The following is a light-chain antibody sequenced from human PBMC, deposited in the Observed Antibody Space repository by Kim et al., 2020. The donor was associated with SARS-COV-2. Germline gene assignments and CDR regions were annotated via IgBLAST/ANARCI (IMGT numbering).Light chain of an antibody. Sequence: EIVLTQSPGTLSLSPGERATLSCRASQSVSSKFLAWYQEKPGQAPKLLIYGASSRATGIPDRFSGSGSGTDFTLTISRLEPEDFAVYYCQQYSRSPMVTFGGGTKVDIK. J-gene: IGKJ4*01. V-gene: IGKV3-20*01. CDR2: GAS. CDR3: QQYSRSPMVT. CDR1: QSVSSKF.